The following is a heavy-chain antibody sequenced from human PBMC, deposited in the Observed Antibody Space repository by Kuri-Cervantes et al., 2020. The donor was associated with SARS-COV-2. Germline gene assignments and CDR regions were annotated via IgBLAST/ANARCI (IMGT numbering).Heavy chain of an antibody. CDR3: ARADFDY. V-gene: IGHV1-18*01. CDR2: ISANSGNT. CDR1: GYTFISYG. Sequence: ASVKVSCKASGYTFISYGFSWVRQAPGQGLEWMGWISANSGNTNYAQKLQGRVTLTTDTSTSTAYMELRSLRSEDTAVYYCARADFDYWGQGTLVTVSS. J-gene: IGHJ4*02.